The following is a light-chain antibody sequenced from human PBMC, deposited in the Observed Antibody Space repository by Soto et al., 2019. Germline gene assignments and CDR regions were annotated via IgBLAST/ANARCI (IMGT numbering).Light chain of an antibody. Sequence: IQLTHSPPSLSASVGDTVTITCWASQSVSTYLNWYQQQPGKAPSLLIYSAISLQSGVPSRFSGSGSGTDFTLTIRNLQPEDFAIYYCQHTFRSPRRFGQGTKWIS. CDR3: QHTFRSPRR. CDR2: SAI. V-gene: IGKV1-39*01. CDR1: QSVSTY. J-gene: IGKJ1*01.